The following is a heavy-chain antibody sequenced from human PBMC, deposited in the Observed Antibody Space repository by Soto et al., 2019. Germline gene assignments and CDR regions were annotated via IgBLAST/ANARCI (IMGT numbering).Heavy chain of an antibody. Sequence: GGSLRLSCAASGFTFSNAWMSWVRQAPGKGLEWVGRIKSKTDGGTTDYAAPVKGRFTISRDDSKNTLYLQMNSLKTEDTAVYYCTTVRGIAAARFEYWGQGTLVTVSS. J-gene: IGHJ4*02. V-gene: IGHV3-15*01. CDR1: GFTFSNAW. D-gene: IGHD6-13*01. CDR3: TTVRGIAAARFEY. CDR2: IKSKTDGGTT.